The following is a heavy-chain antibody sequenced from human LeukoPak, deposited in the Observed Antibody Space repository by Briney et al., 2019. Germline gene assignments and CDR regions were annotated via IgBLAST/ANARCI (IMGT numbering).Heavy chain of an antibody. Sequence: GGSLRLSCAASGFTFSSYSMNWVRQAPGKGLEWVSSISSSSSYIYYADSVKGRFTISRDNAKNSLYLQMNSLRAKDTAVYYCARAGYYDILTGPFDYWGQGTLVTVSS. D-gene: IGHD3-9*01. J-gene: IGHJ4*02. CDR1: GFTFSSYS. CDR3: ARAGYYDILTGPFDY. V-gene: IGHV3-21*01. CDR2: ISSSSSYI.